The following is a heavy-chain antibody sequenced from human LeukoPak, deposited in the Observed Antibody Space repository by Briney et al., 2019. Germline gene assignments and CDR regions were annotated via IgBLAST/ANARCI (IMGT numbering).Heavy chain of an antibody. V-gene: IGHV4-34*01. Sequence: SETLSLTCAVYGGSFSGYYWSWIRQPPGKGLEWIGSIYYSGSTYYNPSLKSRVTISVDTSKNQFSLKLSSVTAADTAVYYCARPIYSSSWYSWFDPWGQGTLVTVSS. CDR3: ARPIYSSSWYSWFDP. J-gene: IGHJ5*02. CDR2: IYYSGST. CDR1: GGSFSGYY. D-gene: IGHD6-13*01.